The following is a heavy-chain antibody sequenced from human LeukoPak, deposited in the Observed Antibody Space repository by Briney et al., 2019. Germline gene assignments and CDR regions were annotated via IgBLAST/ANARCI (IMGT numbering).Heavy chain of an antibody. Sequence: PSETLSLTCTVSGGSISSYYWSWIRQPPGKGLEWIGYIYYSGSTNYNPSLKSRVTISVDTSKNQFSLKLSSVTAADTAVYYCARSDYYDTSDYYYYYMDVWGKGTTVTISS. D-gene: IGHD3-22*01. CDR2: IYYSGST. V-gene: IGHV4-59*12. J-gene: IGHJ6*03. CDR3: ARSDYYDTSDYYYYYMDV. CDR1: GGSISSYY.